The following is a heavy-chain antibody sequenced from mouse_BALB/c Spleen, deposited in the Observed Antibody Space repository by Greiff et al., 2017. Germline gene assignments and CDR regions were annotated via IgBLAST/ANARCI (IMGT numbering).Heavy chain of an antibody. CDR2: IDPETGGT. D-gene: IGHD1-1*01. J-gene: IGHJ2*01. CDR1: ASTFTDYE. CDR3: TRENYYVDYFDY. Sequence: VQLQQSGAELVRPGASVTLSCRALASTFTDYEMHWVKQTPVHGLEWIGAIDPETGGTAYNQKFKGKATLTADKSSSTAYMELRSLTSEDSAVYYCTRENYYVDYFDYWGQGTTLTVSS. V-gene: IGHV1-15*01.